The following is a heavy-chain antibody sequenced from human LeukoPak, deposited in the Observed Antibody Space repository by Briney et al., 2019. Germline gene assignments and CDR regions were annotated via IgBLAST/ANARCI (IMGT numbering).Heavy chain of an antibody. CDR3: AKDPVATITFGMDV. V-gene: IGHV3-23*01. J-gene: IGHJ6*02. CDR1: GFTFSTYA. D-gene: IGHD5-24*01. CDR2: FSVSGGST. Sequence: GGSLGLSCAASGFTFSTYAMSWVRQAPGKGLEWVSVFSVSGGSTYDADSVKGRFTISRDNSKNTLYLQMNSLRAEDTAVYYCAKDPVATITFGMDVWGQGTTVTVSS.